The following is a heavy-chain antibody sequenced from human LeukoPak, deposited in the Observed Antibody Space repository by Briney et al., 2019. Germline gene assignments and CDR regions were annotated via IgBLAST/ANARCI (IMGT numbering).Heavy chain of an antibody. J-gene: IGHJ4*02. Sequence: ASVKVSCKASGYSFSSSGIAWVRQAPGQGLEWMGWISRHNGNTDYAQRFRGRVTLTIDTSTTTADMEVRDLIPDDTAVYYCARHYLGSGSEDYWGQGTLVSVSS. CDR1: GYSFSSSG. CDR3: ARHYLGSGSEDY. CDR2: ISRHNGNT. D-gene: IGHD3-10*01. V-gene: IGHV1-18*01.